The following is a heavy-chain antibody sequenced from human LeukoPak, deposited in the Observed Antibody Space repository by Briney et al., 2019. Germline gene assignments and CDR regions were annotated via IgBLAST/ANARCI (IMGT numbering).Heavy chain of an antibody. J-gene: IGHJ5*02. Sequence: GASVKVSCKASGGTFSRYAINWVRQATGQGLEWMGWMNPNSGNTGYAQKFQGRVTITRNTSISTAYMELSSLRSEDTTVYYCARGRAWFDPWGQGTLVTVSS. CDR2: MNPNSGNT. V-gene: IGHV1-8*03. CDR3: ARGRAWFDP. CDR1: GGTFSRYA.